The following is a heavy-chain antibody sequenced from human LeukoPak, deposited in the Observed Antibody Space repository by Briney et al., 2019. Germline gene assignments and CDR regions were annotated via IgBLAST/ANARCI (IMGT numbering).Heavy chain of an antibody. CDR3: AKGFPVDY. CDR1: GFTFSSYS. J-gene: IGHJ4*02. CDR2: ISSSSSYI. V-gene: IGHV3-21*04. Sequence: GGSLRLSCTASGFTFSSYSMNWVRQAPEKGLEWVSSISSSSSYIYYADSVKGRFTISRDNSKNTLYLQMNSLRAEDTAVYYCAKGFPVDYWGQGTLVTVSS.